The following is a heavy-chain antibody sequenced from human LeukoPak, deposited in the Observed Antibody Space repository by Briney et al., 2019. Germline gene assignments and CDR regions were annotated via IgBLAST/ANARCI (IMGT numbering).Heavy chain of an antibody. CDR1: VDSISSYY. Sequence: SETLSLTCTVSVDSISSYYWSWIRQPPGKGLEWIGHIYYSGGTDYNPSLKSRVTISVDTSKNQFSLKLRSVTAADTAVYYCARHVTISGPYDASDIWGQGTMVTVSP. D-gene: IGHD5-24*01. CDR2: IYYSGGT. V-gene: IGHV4-59*08. CDR3: ARHVTISGPYDASDI. J-gene: IGHJ3*02.